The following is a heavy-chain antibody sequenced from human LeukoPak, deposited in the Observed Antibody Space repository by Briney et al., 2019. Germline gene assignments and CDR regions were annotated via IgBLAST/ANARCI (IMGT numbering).Heavy chain of an antibody. J-gene: IGHJ4*02. CDR1: GGSISSYY. Sequence: PSETLSLTCTVSGGSISSYYWSWIRQPPGKGLEWIGYIYYSGSTNYNPSLKSRVTISVDTSKNQFSLKLSSVTAADTAVYYCASFYGSGSYDDYWGQGTLVTVSS. V-gene: IGHV4-59*08. CDR3: ASFYGSGSYDDY. D-gene: IGHD3-10*01. CDR2: IYYSGST.